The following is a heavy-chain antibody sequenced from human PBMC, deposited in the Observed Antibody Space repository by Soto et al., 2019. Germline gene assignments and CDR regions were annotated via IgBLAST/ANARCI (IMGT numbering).Heavy chain of an antibody. CDR1: GGSFSGYY. CDR2: INHSGST. J-gene: IGHJ4*02. D-gene: IGHD4-4*01. CDR3: ARARRDGYSGDFDY. Sequence: SETLSLTCAVYGGSFSGYYWSWIRQPPGKGLEWIGEINHSGSTNYNPSLKSRVTISVDTSKNQFSLKLSSVTAADTAVYYCARARRDGYSGDFDYWGQGTLVTVSS. V-gene: IGHV4-34*01.